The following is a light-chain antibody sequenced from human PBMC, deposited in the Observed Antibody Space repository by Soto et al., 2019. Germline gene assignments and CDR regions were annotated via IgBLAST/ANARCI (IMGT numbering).Light chain of an antibody. J-gene: IGKJ5*01. CDR1: HSVLYSSYNKNY. Sequence: DIVMTQSPESLAVSLGERATINCKSSHSVLYSSYNKNYLTWYQQKPGQHPKLLIYWASTRESGVPDRFSCIVSGTDFTLTISSLQAEDGAVYYGQQQYSTPITFCQVTRLEIK. V-gene: IGKV4-1*01. CDR2: WAS. CDR3: QQQYSTPIT.